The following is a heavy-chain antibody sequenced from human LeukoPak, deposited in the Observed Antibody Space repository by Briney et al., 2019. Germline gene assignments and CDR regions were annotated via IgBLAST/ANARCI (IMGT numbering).Heavy chain of an antibody. CDR1: GGTFSSYA. CDR2: IIPILGTA. CDR3: ASLGSSSWPDY. D-gene: IGHD6-13*01. Sequence: ASVKVSCKASGGTFSSYAISWVRQAPGQGLEWMGGIIPILGTANYAQKFQGRVTITADKSTSTAYMELSSPRSEDTAVYYCASLGSSSWPDYWGQGTLVTVSS. V-gene: IGHV1-69*10. J-gene: IGHJ4*02.